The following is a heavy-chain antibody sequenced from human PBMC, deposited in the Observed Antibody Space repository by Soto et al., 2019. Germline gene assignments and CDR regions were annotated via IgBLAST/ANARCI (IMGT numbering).Heavy chain of an antibody. D-gene: IGHD4-17*01. CDR2: IYYSGST. V-gene: IGHV4-59*01. CDR3: ARSADYGDYSGRFDY. CDR1: GGSISSYY. J-gene: IGHJ4*02. Sequence: SETLSLTCTVSGGSISSYYWSWIRQPPGKGLEWIGYIYYSGSTNYNPSLKSRVTISVDTSKNQFSLKLSSVTAADTAVYYCARSADYGDYSGRFDYWGQGTLVTVS.